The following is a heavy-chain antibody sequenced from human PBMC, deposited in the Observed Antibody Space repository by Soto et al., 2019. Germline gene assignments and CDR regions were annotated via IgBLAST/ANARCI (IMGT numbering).Heavy chain of an antibody. Sequence: SETLSLTCTVSGGSISSYYWSWIRQPPGKGLEWIGYIYYSGSTNYNPSLKSRVTISVDTSKNQFSLKLSSVTAADTAVYYCAGSGYEPYYFDYWGQGTLVTVSS. CDR2: IYYSGST. J-gene: IGHJ4*02. CDR1: GGSISSYY. V-gene: IGHV4-59*08. CDR3: AGSGYEPYYFDY. D-gene: IGHD5-12*01.